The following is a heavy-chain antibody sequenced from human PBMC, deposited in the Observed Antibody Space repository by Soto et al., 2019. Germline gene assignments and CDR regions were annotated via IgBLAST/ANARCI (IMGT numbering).Heavy chain of an antibody. V-gene: IGHV5-51*01. CDR1: EYSFTNYW. CDR3: ARSLVVPASNYYYGMDV. Sequence: PGESLKISCKGSEYSFTNYWIGWVRPMPGKGLEWMGIIYPGDSDTRYSPSFEGQVTISADKSISTAYLQWSSLKASDTAMYYCARSLVVPASNYYYGMDVWGQGTTVTVSS. J-gene: IGHJ6*02. D-gene: IGHD2-2*01. CDR2: IYPGDSDT.